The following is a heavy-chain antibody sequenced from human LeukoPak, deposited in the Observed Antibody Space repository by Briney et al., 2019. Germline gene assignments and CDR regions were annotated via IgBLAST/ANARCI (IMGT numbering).Heavy chain of an antibody. V-gene: IGHV1-2*02. D-gene: IGHD2-8*02. CDR2: INPNSGGT. Sequence: RASMKVSCKASGYTFTGYQMHWVRQAPGQGLEWMGWINPNSGGTNYAHKFQGRVTMTRDTSISTAYMELSWLRSDDTAVYYCARSGGHDFQHWGQGTLVTASS. CDR3: ARSGGHDFQH. J-gene: IGHJ1*01. CDR1: GYTFTGYQ.